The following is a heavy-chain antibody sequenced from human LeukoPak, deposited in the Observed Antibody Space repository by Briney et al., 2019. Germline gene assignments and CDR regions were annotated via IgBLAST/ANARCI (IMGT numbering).Heavy chain of an antibody. CDR3: AKLASGYGSGSYYIGRGEAYFDY. V-gene: IGHV3-7*03. J-gene: IGHJ4*02. CDR1: GFIFSNYW. D-gene: IGHD3-10*01. Sequence: GGSLRLSCAASGFIFSNYWMNWVRQVPGKGLEWVANIKQDGSEKNYVDSVKGRFTISRDNAKNSLYLQMNSLRAEDTAVYYCAKLASGYGSGSYYIGRGEAYFDYWGQGTLVTVSS. CDR2: IKQDGSEK.